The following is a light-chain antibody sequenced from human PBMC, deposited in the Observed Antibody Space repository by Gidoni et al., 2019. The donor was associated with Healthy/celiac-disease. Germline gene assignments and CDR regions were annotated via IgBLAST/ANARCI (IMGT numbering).Light chain of an antibody. Sequence: DIQMTQSPSSLSASVGDRVTITCRASQSISSYLNWYQQKPGKAPKLLIYAASSLQSGVPSRFSGSGSGTDFTLTISSLRPEDFATYYCQQSYSTSALTFXGXTKVEIK. CDR3: QQSYSTSALT. CDR1: QSISSY. CDR2: AAS. V-gene: IGKV1-39*01. J-gene: IGKJ4*01.